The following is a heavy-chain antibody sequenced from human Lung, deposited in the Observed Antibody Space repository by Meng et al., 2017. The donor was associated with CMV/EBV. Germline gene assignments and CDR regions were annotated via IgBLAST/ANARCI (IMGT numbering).Heavy chain of an antibody. CDR1: GFTFSSYG. CDR3: AKDPNPHYYDSSGLDY. V-gene: IGHV3-30*02. D-gene: IGHD3-22*01. CDR2: IRYDGSNK. J-gene: IGHJ4*02. Sequence: GESLKISCAASGFTFSSYGMHWVRQAPGKGLEWVAFIRYDGSNKYYADSVKGRFTISRDNSKNTLYLQMNSLRAEDTAVYYCAKDPNPHYYDSSGLDYWGRGXLVTFSS.